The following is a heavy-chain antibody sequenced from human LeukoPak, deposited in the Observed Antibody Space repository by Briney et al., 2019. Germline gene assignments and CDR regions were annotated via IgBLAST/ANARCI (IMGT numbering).Heavy chain of an antibody. CDR3: ARGRPQAGWYPFDY. D-gene: IGHD6-19*01. V-gene: IGHV1-69*04. CDR2: IIPILGIA. J-gene: IGHJ4*02. Sequence: ASVKVSCKASGGTFSSYAISWVRQAPGQGLEWMGRIIPILGIANYAQKFQGRVTITADKSTSTAYMELSSLRSEDTAVYYCARGRPQAGWYPFDYWGQGTLVTVSS. CDR1: GGTFSSYA.